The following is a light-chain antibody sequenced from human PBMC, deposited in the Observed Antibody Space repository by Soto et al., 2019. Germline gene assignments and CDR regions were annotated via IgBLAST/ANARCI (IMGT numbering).Light chain of an antibody. V-gene: IGLV1-47*03. CDR2: RNN. J-gene: IGLJ3*02. CDR1: SSNIGSND. CDR3: AAWDDSLSGRL. Sequence: SVVTQPPTVSGSPWQTFTISCSGSSSNIGSNDVYWYQQLPGTAPKLLIYRNNQRPSGVPDRFSGSRSGTSASLAISGLWSGDEADYYCAAWDDSLSGRLFGGGTKVTVL.